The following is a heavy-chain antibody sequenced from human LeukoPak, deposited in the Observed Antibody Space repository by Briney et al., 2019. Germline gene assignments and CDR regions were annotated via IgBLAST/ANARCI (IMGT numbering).Heavy chain of an antibody. CDR1: GFTFSTYW. D-gene: IGHD3-16*01. CDR3: ARDFVWCGLDY. J-gene: IGHJ4*02. Sequence: GGSLRLSCAASGFTFSTYWMTWVRQAPGKGLEWVTNIKQDGREKNYVDSVKGRFTISRDHAKNSLYLQMNRLRAEDTAVYYRARDFVWCGLDYWGQGPLVSVS. V-gene: IGHV3-7*01. CDR2: IKQDGREK.